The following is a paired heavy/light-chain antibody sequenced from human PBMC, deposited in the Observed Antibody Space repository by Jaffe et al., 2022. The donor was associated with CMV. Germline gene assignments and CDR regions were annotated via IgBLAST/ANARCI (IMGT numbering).Light chain of an antibody. J-gene: IGLJ1*01. V-gene: IGLV1-44*01. CDR2: SNN. CDR3: AAWDDSLNGYYV. Sequence: QSVLTQPPSASGTPGQRVTISCSGSSSNIGSNTVNWYQQLPGTAPKLLIYSNNQRPSGVPDRFSGSKSGTSASLAISGLQSEDEADYYCAAWDDSLNGYYVFGTGTKVTVL. CDR1: SSNIGSNT.
Heavy chain of an antibody. Sequence: QLQLQESGPGLVKPSETLSLTCTVSGGSISSSSYYWGWIRQPPGKGLEWIGSIYYSGSTYYNPSLKSRVTISVDTSKNQFSLKLSSVTAADTAVYYCASRPPGYCSGGSCYQNWFDPWGQGTLVTVSS. CDR3: ASRPPGYCSGGSCYQNWFDP. CDR2: IYYSGST. D-gene: IGHD2-15*01. CDR1: GGSISSSSYY. J-gene: IGHJ5*02. V-gene: IGHV4-39*01.